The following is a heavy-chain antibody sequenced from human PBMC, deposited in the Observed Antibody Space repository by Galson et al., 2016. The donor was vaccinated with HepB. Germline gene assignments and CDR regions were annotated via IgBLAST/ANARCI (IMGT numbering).Heavy chain of an antibody. CDR3: AKDLWPTLKVVVDDAFDV. Sequence: SLRLSCAASGFTFSSYAMSWVRQAPGKGLEWVSTISGSGGRTYYADSVKGRFTISRDNSKNTLYLQMNSLRAEDTAVYYCAKDLWPTLKVVVDDAFDVWGQGTMVTVSS. V-gene: IGHV3-23*01. CDR1: GFTFSSYA. D-gene: IGHD3-22*01. J-gene: IGHJ3*01. CDR2: ISGSGGRT.